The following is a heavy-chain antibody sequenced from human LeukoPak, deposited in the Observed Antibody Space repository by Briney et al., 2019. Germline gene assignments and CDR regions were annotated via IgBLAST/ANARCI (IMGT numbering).Heavy chain of an antibody. CDR2: IYYSGST. CDR1: GASISSSSYY. V-gene: IGHV4-39*01. J-gene: IGHJ3*02. CDR3: ARHPGYYDSSGYYVSAFDM. D-gene: IGHD3-22*01. Sequence: SGTLSLTCTVSGASISSSSYYWGWIRQSPGKGLEWIGSIYYSGSTYFNPSLKSRVTMSVDTSKNHFSLKLTSVTAADTAVYYCARHPGYYDSSGYYVSAFDMWGQGTMVTVSS.